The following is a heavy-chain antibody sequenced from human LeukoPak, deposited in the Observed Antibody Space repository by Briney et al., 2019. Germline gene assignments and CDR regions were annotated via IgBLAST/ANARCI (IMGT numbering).Heavy chain of an antibody. CDR2: INPSGGST. Sequence: ASVKVSCKASGYTFTSYYMHWVRQAPGQGLEWMGIINPSGGSTSYAQKFQGRVTMARDMSTSTVYMELSSLRSEDTAVYYCARDWQTGTLDYWGQGTLVTASS. CDR3: ARDWQTGTLDY. V-gene: IGHV1-46*01. J-gene: IGHJ4*02. D-gene: IGHD1-7*01. CDR1: GYTFTSYY.